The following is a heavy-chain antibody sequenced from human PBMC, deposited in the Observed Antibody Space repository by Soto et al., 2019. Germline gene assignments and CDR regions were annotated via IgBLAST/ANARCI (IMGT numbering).Heavy chain of an antibody. V-gene: IGHV3-30*18. CDR1: GFTFSSYG. D-gene: IGHD3-22*01. CDR2: ISYDGSNK. Sequence: GGSLRLSCAASGFTFSSYGMHWVRQAPGKGLEWVAVISYDGSNKYYADSVKGRFTISRDNSKNTLYLQMNSLRAEDTAVYYCAKVSSEYYYDSSGYPNPVDYWGQGTLVTVSS. CDR3: AKVSSEYYYDSSGYPNPVDY. J-gene: IGHJ4*02.